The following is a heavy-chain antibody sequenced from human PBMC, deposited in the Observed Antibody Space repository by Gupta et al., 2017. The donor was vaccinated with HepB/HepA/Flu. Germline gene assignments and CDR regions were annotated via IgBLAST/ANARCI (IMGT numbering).Heavy chain of an antibody. CDR3: ASVRPHSSGWHPFDY. CDR2: IIPIFGTA. J-gene: IGHJ4*02. Sequence: QVQLVQSGAEVKKPGSSVKVSCKASGGTFSSYAISWVRQAPGQGLEWMGGIIPIFGTANYAQKFQGRVTITADKSTSTAYMELSSLRSEDTAVYYCASVRPHSSGWHPFDYWSQGTLVTVSS. D-gene: IGHD6-19*01. V-gene: IGHV1-69*06. CDR1: GGTFSSYA.